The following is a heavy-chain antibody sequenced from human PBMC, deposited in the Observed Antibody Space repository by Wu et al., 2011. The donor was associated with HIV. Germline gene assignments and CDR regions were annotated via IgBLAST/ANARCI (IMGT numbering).Heavy chain of an antibody. CDR3: ARDPPGYPYYFDY. CDR1: GYTFSNYG. Sequence: QAQLVQSGAEVKKSGASVKVSCKASGYTFSNYGISWVRQAPGQGLEWIGWISTYNGKTNSAQKLQGRVTMTTDTSTSTVYMEVRSLRSDDTAVYYCARDPPGYPYYFDYWGQGTLVTVSS. CDR2: ISTYNGKT. J-gene: IGHJ4*02. V-gene: IGHV1-18*01. D-gene: IGHD5-12*01.